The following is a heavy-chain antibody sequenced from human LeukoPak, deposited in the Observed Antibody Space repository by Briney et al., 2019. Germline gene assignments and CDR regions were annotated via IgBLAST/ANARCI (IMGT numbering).Heavy chain of an antibody. CDR2: INSDGSST. J-gene: IGHJ6*02. Sequence: GGSLRLSCAASGFTFSSYWMHWVRQAPGKGLVWVSRINSDGSSTSYADSVKGRFTISRDNAKNTLYLQMNSLRAEDTAVYYCARGQWELPGLAYYCGMDVWGQGTTVTVSS. CDR3: ARGQWELPGLAYYCGMDV. CDR1: GFTFSSYW. D-gene: IGHD1-26*01. V-gene: IGHV3-74*01.